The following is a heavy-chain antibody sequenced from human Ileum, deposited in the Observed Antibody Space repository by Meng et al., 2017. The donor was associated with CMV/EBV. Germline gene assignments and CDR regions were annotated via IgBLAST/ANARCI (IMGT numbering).Heavy chain of an antibody. J-gene: IGHJ6*02. CDR2: IYPGDSDT. D-gene: IGHD1-7*01. V-gene: IGHV5-51*01. CDR3: ARQKTAWNYPGGHYGMDV. CDR1: GYSFTSYW. Sequence: GESLKISCKGSGYSFTSYWIGWVRQMPGKGLEWMGIIYPGDSDTRYSPSFQGQVTISDDKSISTDYLQWSSLKASDTAMYYCARQKTAWNYPGGHYGMDVWGQGTTVTVSS.